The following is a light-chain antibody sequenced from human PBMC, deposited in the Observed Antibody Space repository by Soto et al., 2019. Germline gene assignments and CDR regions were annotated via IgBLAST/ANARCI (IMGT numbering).Light chain of an antibody. Sequence: EIVMTQSPATLSVSPGERATLSCRASQSVSGNLAWYQQKPGQAPRLLIYGASTRATGIPARFSGRGSGTEFNLTISSLQSKDFAVYYCQQYNNWPSITFGQGTKLEIK. V-gene: IGKV3-15*01. CDR2: GAS. CDR1: QSVSGN. J-gene: IGKJ2*01. CDR3: QQYNNWPSIT.